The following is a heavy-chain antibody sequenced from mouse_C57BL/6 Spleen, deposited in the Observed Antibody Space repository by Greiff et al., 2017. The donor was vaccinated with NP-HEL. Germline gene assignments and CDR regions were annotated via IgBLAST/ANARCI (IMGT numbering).Heavy chain of an antibody. CDR3: ARNLGYSNYNYAMDY. CDR1: GFSLTSYG. V-gene: IGHV2-2*01. CDR2: IWSGGST. Sequence: VQLQQSGPGLVQPSQSLSITCTVSGFSLTSYGVHWVRQSPGKGLEWLGVIWSGGSTDYNAAFISILSISKDNSKSQVFFKMNSLQADDTAIYDCARNLGYSNYNYAMDYWGQGTSVTVSS. D-gene: IGHD2-5*01. J-gene: IGHJ4*01.